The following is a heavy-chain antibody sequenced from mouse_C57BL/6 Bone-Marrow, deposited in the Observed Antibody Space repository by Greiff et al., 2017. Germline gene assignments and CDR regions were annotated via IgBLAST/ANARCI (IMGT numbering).Heavy chain of an antibody. J-gene: IGHJ3*01. Sequence: QVQLQQPGAELVMPGASVKLSCKASGYTFTSYWMHWVKQRPGQGLEWIGEIDPSDSYTNYNQKFKGKSTLTVDKSSSTAYMQLSSLTSEDSAVYYCERRGGWLLWFAYWGQGTLVTVSA. V-gene: IGHV1-69*01. CDR3: ERRGGWLLWFAY. D-gene: IGHD2-3*01. CDR2: IDPSDSYT. CDR1: GYTFTSYW.